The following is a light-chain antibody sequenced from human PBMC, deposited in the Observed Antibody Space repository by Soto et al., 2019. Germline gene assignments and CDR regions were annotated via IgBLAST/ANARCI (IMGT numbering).Light chain of an antibody. V-gene: IGLV2-11*01. CDR1: SLDVGGFDY. Sequence: QSALTQPRSVSGSPGQSVTISCTGTSLDVGGFDYVSWYQQHPGKAPTLIIYDVTQRPSGVPDRFSGFKSGNTASLTISGLDPGDEADYYRCSYAGICTYVFGTGTKVTVL. J-gene: IGLJ1*01. CDR3: CSYAGICTYV. CDR2: DVT.